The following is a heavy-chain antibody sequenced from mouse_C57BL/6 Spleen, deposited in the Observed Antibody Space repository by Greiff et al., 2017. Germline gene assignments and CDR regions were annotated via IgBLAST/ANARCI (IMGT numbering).Heavy chain of an antibody. V-gene: IGHV2-2*01. D-gene: IGHD2-5*01. CDR1: GFSLTSYG. CDR2: IWRGGST. CDR3: ARDSKGAMDY. Sequence: QVQLKESGPGLVQPSPSLSITCTVSGFSLTSYGVHWVRQSPGKGLEWLGVIWRGGSTDYNAAFISSRSTSKANSTSQVFNKMNRLQADDTAIDYCARDSKGAMDYWGQGTSVTVSS. J-gene: IGHJ4*01.